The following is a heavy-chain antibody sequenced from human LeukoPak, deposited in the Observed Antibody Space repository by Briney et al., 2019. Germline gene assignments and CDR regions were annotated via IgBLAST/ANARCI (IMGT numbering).Heavy chain of an antibody. J-gene: IGHJ4*02. D-gene: IGHD6-13*01. CDR1: GGTFSSYA. V-gene: IGHV1-46*01. CDR2: INPSGGST. Sequence: ASVKVSCKASGGTFSSYAISWVRQAPGQGLEWMGIINPSGGSTSYAQKFQGRVTMTRDMSTSTVYMELSSLRSEDTAVYYCARDEAAAGPDYWGQGTLVTVSS. CDR3: ARDEAAAGPDY.